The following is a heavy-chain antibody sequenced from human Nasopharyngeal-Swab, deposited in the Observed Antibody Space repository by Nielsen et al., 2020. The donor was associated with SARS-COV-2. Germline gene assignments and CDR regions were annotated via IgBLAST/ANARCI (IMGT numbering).Heavy chain of an antibody. J-gene: IGHJ4*02. Sequence: WIRQPPGKGLAWIGSIYYSGSTYYNPSLKSRVTISVDTSKNQFSLKLSSVTAADTAVYYCARARSNGSGRNPKGGGNFDYWGQGTLVTVSS. CDR3: ARARSNGSGRNPKGGGNFDY. D-gene: IGHD3-10*01. CDR2: IYYSGST. V-gene: IGHV4-39*01.